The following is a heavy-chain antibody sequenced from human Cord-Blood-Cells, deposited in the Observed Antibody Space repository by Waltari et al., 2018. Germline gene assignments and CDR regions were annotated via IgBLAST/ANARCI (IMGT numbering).Heavy chain of an antibody. CDR2: IYYSGST. CDR1: GGSIRSSSYY. Sequence: QLQLQESGPGLVKPSETLSLTCTVSGGSIRSSSYYWGWIRQPPGKALEWIGSIYYSGSTYYNPSLKSRVTISVDTSKNQFSLKLSSVTAADTAVYYCARQILGYCSSTSCYVDAFDIWGQGTMVTVSS. V-gene: IGHV4-39*01. CDR3: ARQILGYCSSTSCYVDAFDI. D-gene: IGHD2-2*01. J-gene: IGHJ3*02.